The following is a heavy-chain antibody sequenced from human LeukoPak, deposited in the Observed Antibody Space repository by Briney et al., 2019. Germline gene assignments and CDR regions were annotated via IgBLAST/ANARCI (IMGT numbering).Heavy chain of an antibody. D-gene: IGHD2/OR15-2a*01. J-gene: IGHJ4*02. CDR1: GFTFSSYW. CDR3: VRLYAY. CDR2: ITGDGSST. Sequence: PGGSLRLSCAASGFTFSSYWMHWVRHAPGEGPVWVSRITGDGSSTSYADSVKGRFTISRDNAKNTLYLQMNSLRAEDTALYYCVRLYAYWGQGTLVTVSS. V-gene: IGHV3-74*01.